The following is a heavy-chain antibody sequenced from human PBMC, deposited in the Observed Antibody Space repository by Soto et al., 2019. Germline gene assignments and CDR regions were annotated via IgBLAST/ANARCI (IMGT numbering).Heavy chain of an antibody. J-gene: IGHJ4*02. CDR1: GFTISRYA. D-gene: IGHD4-17*01. CDR3: ASVDFGAYIPDFAY. CDR2: ITGSGGTT. Sequence: EVHLVESGGGLVQPGGSLRLSCAASGFTISRYAMSWVRQAPGKGLEWVSAITGSGGTTYYADSVKGRFTISRDNSKNTLYLQMDSLRAEDTAVYFCASVDFGAYIPDFAYWGQGTLVTVSS. V-gene: IGHV3-23*04.